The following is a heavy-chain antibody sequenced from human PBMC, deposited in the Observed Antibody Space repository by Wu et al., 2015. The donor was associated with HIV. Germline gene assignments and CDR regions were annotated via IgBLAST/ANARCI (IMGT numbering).Heavy chain of an antibody. CDR3: AREGRDYYGSGSYYMY. CDR1: GYTFTSYY. V-gene: IGHV1-46*01. Sequence: QVQLVQSGAEVKKPGASVKVSCKASGYTFTSYYMHWVRQAPGQGLEWMGIINPSGGSTSYAQKFQGRVTMTRDTSTSTVYMELSSLRSEDTAVYYCAREGRDYYGSGSYYMYWGQGTLVTVSS. D-gene: IGHD3-10*01. J-gene: IGHJ4*02. CDR2: INPSGGST.